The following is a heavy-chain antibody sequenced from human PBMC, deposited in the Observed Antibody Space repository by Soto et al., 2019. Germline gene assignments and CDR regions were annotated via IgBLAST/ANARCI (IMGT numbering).Heavy chain of an antibody. CDR1: GGSISSSSYY. V-gene: IGHV4-39*01. Sequence: QLQLQESGPGLVKPSETLSLTCTVAGGSISSSSYYWGWIRQPPGKGLEWIGSSYYSGSTYYNPSLKSRVTISVDTSNHQFSLKLTSVTAADTAVYYCARHSYVFLPPIWFDPWGQGTLVTVSS. D-gene: IGHD3-3*01. CDR3: ARHSYVFLPPIWFDP. J-gene: IGHJ5*02. CDR2: SYYSGST.